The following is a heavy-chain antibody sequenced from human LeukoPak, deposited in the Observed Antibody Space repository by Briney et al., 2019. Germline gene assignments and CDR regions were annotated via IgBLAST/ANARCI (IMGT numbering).Heavy chain of an antibody. CDR3: AMDRGY. CDR2: ISGSGGNT. Sequence: PGGSLRLSCAASGFTFSSYGMHWVRQAPGKGLEWVSSISGSGGNTYYADSVKGRFTISRDNSRNTVYLQMNSLRAGDTAVYYCAMDRGYWGQGTLVTVFS. D-gene: IGHD3-10*01. J-gene: IGHJ4*02. V-gene: IGHV3-23*01. CDR1: GFTFSSYG.